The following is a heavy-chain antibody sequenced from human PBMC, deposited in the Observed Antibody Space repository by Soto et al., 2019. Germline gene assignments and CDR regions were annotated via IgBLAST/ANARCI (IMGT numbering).Heavy chain of an antibody. J-gene: IGHJ6*02. CDR2: IDPSDSYT. V-gene: IGHV5-10-1*01. Sequence: PGESLKISCKGSGDSFTSYWISWVRQMPGKGLEWMGRIDPSDSYTNYSPSFQGHVTISADKSISTAYLQWSSLKASDTAMYYCAVHHLVGVAAPYYHYVMDVWGQGTTVTVAS. CDR1: GDSFTSYW. CDR3: AVHHLVGVAAPYYHYVMDV. D-gene: IGHD2-15*01.